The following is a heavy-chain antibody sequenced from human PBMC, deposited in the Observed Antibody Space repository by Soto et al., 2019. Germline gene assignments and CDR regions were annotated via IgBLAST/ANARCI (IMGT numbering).Heavy chain of an antibody. J-gene: IGHJ4*02. Sequence: GSMRVSCGASGFTSSSYWMHWVRQAPGKGLVWVSRINSDGSSTSYADSVKGRFTISRDNAKNTLYLQMNSLRAEDTAVYYCARNDFWSGYYPSNFDYWGQGTLVTVSS. V-gene: IGHV3-74*01. CDR1: GFTSSSYW. CDR2: INSDGSST. CDR3: ARNDFWSGYYPSNFDY. D-gene: IGHD3-3*01.